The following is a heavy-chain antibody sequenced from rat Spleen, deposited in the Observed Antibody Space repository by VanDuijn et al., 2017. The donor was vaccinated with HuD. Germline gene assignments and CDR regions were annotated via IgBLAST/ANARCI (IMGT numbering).Heavy chain of an antibody. CDR1: GFTYSNYV. CDR3: ARAGYLRDWYFDF. Sequence: EVQLVESDGGLVQPGRSLKLSCAASGFTYSNYVMAWVRQAPTKGLEWVASISTGGGNTYYRDSVKGRFTISRDNAKNTLYLQMDNLRSEDTATYYGARAGYLRDWYFDFWGPGTMVTVSS. CDR2: ISTGGGNT. J-gene: IGHJ1*01. D-gene: IGHD2-2*01. V-gene: IGHV5S13*01.